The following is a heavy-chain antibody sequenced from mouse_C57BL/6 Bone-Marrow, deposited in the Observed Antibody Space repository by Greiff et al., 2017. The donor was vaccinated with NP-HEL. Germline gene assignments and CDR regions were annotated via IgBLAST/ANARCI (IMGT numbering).Heavy chain of an antibody. CDR3: AGDRWDGGYFDV. CDR2: ITHSGET. Sequence: VKLQESGPGLVKPSQSLFLTCSITGFPITSGYYWIWIRQSPGKPLEWMGYITHSGETFYNPSLQSPISITRETSKNQFFLQLNSVTTEDTAMYYCAGDRWDGGYFDVWGTGTTVTVSS. J-gene: IGHJ1*03. D-gene: IGHD4-1*01. V-gene: IGHV12-3*01. CDR1: GFPITSGYY.